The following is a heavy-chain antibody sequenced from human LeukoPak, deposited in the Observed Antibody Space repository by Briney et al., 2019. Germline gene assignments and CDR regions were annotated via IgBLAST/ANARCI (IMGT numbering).Heavy chain of an antibody. J-gene: IGHJ4*02. Sequence: SETLSLTCTVSGGSISSGSYYWAWIRQPPGKGLEWIGSIHYSGGTYYNPSLKSRVTISVDTSKNQFSLNLSSVTAADTAVYHCARRTTNGDYFDYWGQGTLVTVSS. V-gene: IGHV4-39*01. D-gene: IGHD1-1*01. CDR3: ARRTTNGDYFDY. CDR2: IHYSGGT. CDR1: GGSISSGSYY.